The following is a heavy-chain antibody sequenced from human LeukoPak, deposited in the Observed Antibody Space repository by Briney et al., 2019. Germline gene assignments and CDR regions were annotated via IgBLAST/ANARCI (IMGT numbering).Heavy chain of an antibody. Sequence: GGSLRLSCAASGFTFSSYWMHWVRQAPGKGLVWVSRINSDGSSTSYADSVKGRFTISRDNAKNTLHLQMNSLRAEDTAVYYCARGNTAMDDAFDIWGQGTMVTVSS. CDR3: ARGNTAMDDAFDI. J-gene: IGHJ3*02. V-gene: IGHV3-74*01. D-gene: IGHD5-18*01. CDR2: INSDGSST. CDR1: GFTFSSYW.